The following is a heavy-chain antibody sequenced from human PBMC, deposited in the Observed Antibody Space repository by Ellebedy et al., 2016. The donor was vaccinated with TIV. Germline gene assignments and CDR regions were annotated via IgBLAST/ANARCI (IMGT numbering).Heavy chain of an antibody. V-gene: IGHV3-48*01. D-gene: IGHD2/OR15-2a*01. J-gene: IGHJ5*02. CDR3: ARSEYYYNWFDP. Sequence: GGSLRLXXAASGFTFSSYSMNWVRQAPGKGLEWVSYISSSSSTIYYADSVKGRFTISRDNAKNSLYLQMNSLRAEDTAVYYCARSEYYYNWFDPWGQGTLVTVSS. CDR1: GFTFSSYS. CDR2: ISSSSSTI.